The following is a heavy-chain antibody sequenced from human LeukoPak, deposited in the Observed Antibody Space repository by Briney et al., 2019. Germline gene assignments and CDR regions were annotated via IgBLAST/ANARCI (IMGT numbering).Heavy chain of an antibody. D-gene: IGHD3-10*01. V-gene: IGHV3-23*01. Sequence: GGSLRLSCAASGFTFSSYAMSWVRQAPGKGLEWVSAISGSGGSTYYADSVKGRFTISRDNAKNSLYLQMNSLRAEDTAVYYCARKRGFYGMDVWGQGTTVTVSS. CDR1: GFTFSSYA. CDR2: ISGSGGST. J-gene: IGHJ6*02. CDR3: ARKRGFYGMDV.